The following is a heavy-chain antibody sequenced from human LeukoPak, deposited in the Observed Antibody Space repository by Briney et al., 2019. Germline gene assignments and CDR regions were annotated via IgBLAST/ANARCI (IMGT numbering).Heavy chain of an antibody. CDR3: ARRGYDSSGYYYAY. CDR2: IYYSGST. D-gene: IGHD3-22*01. V-gene: IGHV4-39*01. Sequence: NPSETLSLTCTVSGGSISSSSYYWGWIRQPPGKGLEWIGSIYYSGSTYYNPSLKSRVTISVDTSKNQFSLKLSSVTAADTAVYYCARRGYDSSGYYYAYLGQGTLVTVSS. J-gene: IGHJ4*02. CDR1: GGSISSSSYY.